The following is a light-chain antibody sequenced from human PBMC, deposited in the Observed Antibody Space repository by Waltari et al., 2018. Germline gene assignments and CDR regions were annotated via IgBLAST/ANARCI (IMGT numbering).Light chain of an antibody. CDR2: AAS. J-gene: IGKJ4*01. V-gene: IGKV1-27*01. CDR1: QGINTY. Sequence: DIQMTQSPSSLSASVGDRVTITCRASQGINTYLAWYQQRPGKPPKVLIYAASTLRSGVPSRFSGSGSGTDFTLRISRVEAEDVGIYYCLQGLQTPLTFGGGTKVEIK. CDR3: LQGLQTPLT.